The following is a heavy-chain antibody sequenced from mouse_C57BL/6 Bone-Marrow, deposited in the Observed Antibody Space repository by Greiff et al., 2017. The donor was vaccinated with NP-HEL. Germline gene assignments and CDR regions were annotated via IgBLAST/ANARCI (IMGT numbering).Heavy chain of an antibody. Sequence: VQLQQPGAELVKPGASVKMSCKASGYTFTSYWITWVKQRPGQGLEWIGDIYPGSGSTNYNEKFKSKATLTVDTSSSTAYMQLSSLTSEDSAVYYWARKGNYLWYFDVWGTGTTVTVSS. V-gene: IGHV1-55*01. CDR3: ARKGNYLWYFDV. J-gene: IGHJ1*03. D-gene: IGHD2-1*01. CDR1: GYTFTSYW. CDR2: IYPGSGST.